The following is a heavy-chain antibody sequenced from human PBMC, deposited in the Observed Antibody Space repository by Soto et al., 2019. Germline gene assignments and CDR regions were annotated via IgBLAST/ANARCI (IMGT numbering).Heavy chain of an antibody. D-gene: IGHD5-12*01. V-gene: IGHV4-34*01. Sequence: PSETLSLTSAVYGGSFSGYYWSWIRQPPGKGLEWIGEINHSGSTYYNPSLKSRVTISVDTSKNQFSLKLSSVTAADTAVYYCARGYSGYDHWGQGTLVTVSS. J-gene: IGHJ5*02. CDR1: GGSFSGYY. CDR3: ARGYSGYDH. CDR2: INHSGST.